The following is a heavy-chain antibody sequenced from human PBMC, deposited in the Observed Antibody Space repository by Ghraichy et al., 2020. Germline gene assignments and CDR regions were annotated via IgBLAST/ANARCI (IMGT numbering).Heavy chain of an antibody. CDR1: GFTFSSYA. J-gene: IGHJ3*02. CDR2: ITGSGDNT. CDR3: AKYSSHWWNDVLDI. D-gene: IGHD2-8*02. V-gene: IGHV3-23*01. Sequence: GGSLSLSCAASGFTFSSYAMGWVRQAPGKGLEWVSAITGSGDNTQYADSVKGRFTFSRDNSKNTLYLQLSSLRAEETAVYYCAKYSSHWWNDVLDIWGQGTMVTVSS.